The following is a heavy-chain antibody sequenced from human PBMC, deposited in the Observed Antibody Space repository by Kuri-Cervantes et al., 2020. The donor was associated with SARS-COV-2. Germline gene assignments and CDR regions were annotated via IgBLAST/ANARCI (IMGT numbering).Heavy chain of an antibody. CDR2: VYHSGET. V-gene: IGHV4-38-2*01. D-gene: IGHD4-11*01. CDR3: ASTMTTVTYPSWYFDY. J-gene: IGHJ4*02. CDR1: GYSITNGYY. Sequence: SETLSLTCSVSGYSITNGYYWGWIRQPPGKGLEWIGSVYHSGETYYNPSLNRRVSISIDASKNQFSLKLSSVTAADTAVYYCASTMTTVTYPSWYFDYWGQGTLVTVSS.